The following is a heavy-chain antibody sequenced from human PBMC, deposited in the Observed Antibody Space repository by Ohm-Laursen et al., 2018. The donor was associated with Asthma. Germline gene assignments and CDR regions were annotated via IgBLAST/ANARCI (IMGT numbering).Heavy chain of an antibody. D-gene: IGHD2-21*01. V-gene: IGHV1-8*01. CDR2: MNPNSGNT. CDR3: ARDKIANYGMDV. CDR1: GYTFTSYD. Sequence: SVKVSCKASGYTFTSYDINWVRQATGQGLEWMGWMNPNSGNTGYAQKFQGRVTMTRNTSISTAYMELSSLRSEDTAVYYCARDKIANYGMDVWGQGTTVTVSS. J-gene: IGHJ6*02.